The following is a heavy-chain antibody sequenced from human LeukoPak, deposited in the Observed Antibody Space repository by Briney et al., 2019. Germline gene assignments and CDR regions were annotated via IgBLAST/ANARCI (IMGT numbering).Heavy chain of an antibody. CDR3: ARDFAPNSVLRYFDWLPYYFDY. CDR1: GGFISNYY. D-gene: IGHD3-9*01. CDR2: IFYTGDT. Sequence: SETLSLTCTVSGGFISNYYWNWIRQPPGKGLEWIGYIFYTGDTNYNPSLKSRLTMSIDSSKNQFSLKLSSVTAADTAVYYCARDFAPNSVLRYFDWLPYYFDYWGQGTLVTVSS. J-gene: IGHJ4*02. V-gene: IGHV4-59*12.